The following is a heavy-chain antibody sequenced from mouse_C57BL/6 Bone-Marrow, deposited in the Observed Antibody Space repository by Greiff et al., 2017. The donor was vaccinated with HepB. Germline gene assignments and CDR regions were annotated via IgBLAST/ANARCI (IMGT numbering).Heavy chain of an antibody. Sequence: QVQLQQSGPELVKPGASVKISCKASGYAFSSSWMNWVKQRHGKGLEWIGRIYPGDGDTNYNGKFKGKATLTADKSSSTAYMQLSSLTSEDSAVYFCAFYGNYDYWGQGTSLPVSS. V-gene: IGHV1-82*01. CDR1: GYAFSSSW. CDR2: IYPGDGDT. D-gene: IGHD2-1*01. J-gene: IGHJ2*02. CDR3: AFYGNYDY.